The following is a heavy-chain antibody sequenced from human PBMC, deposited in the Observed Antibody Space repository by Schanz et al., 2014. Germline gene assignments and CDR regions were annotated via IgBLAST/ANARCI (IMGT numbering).Heavy chain of an antibody. CDR3: ARENTAVAGMPRVMDV. V-gene: IGHV1-2*06. CDR1: GYRFIGYY. D-gene: IGHD6-19*01. J-gene: IGHJ6*02. Sequence: QVLLVQSGAEVKKPGASVKVSCKASGYRFIGYYVHWVRQAPGQGLEWMGRVSPYSGDTNYAQMFQGRVTMTTDTSISTAYMERSRLTSDDTAVFFCARENTAVAGMPRVMDVWGQGTTVTVTS. CDR2: VSPYSGDT.